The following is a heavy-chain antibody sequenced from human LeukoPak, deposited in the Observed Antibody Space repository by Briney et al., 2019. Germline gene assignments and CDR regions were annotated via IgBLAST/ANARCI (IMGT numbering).Heavy chain of an antibody. CDR1: GFTFSSHW. Sequence: GGSLRLSCAASGFTFSSHWMSWVRQAPGKGLEWVANIKQDGSEKNYVDSVKGRFTISRDNAKNSLYLQMNSLRAEDTAVYYCARARGQLVPNYWGQGTLVTVSS. CDR2: IKQDGSEK. J-gene: IGHJ4*02. CDR3: ARARGQLVPNY. D-gene: IGHD6-6*01. V-gene: IGHV3-7*01.